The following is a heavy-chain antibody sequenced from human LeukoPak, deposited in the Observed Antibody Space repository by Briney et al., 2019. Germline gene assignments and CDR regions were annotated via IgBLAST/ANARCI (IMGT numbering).Heavy chain of an antibody. D-gene: IGHD3-22*01. CDR2: ISYDGGNK. V-gene: IGHV3-30*18. CDR3: AKDRFGYYYDSSGYPADY. CDR1: GFTFSSYG. Sequence: GGSLRLSCAASGFTFSSYGMHWVRQAPGKGLEWVAVISYDGGNKYYADSVKGRFTISRDNSKNTLYLQMNSLRAEDTAVYYCAKDRFGYYYDSSGYPADYWGQGTLVTVSS. J-gene: IGHJ4*02.